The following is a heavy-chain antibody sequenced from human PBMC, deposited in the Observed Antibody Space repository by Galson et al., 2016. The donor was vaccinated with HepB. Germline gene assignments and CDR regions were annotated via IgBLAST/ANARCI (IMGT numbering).Heavy chain of an antibody. CDR1: GGSISSYY. V-gene: IGHV4-59*01. CDR3: ASPIHLWALEY. D-gene: IGHD5-18*01. CDR2: ILYSGNT. J-gene: IGHJ4*02. Sequence: SETLSLTCTVSGGSISSYYWNWTRQPPGKALEWIGYILYSGNTNYNPSLWSRVTISLDTSRNQFSLNLRSVTAADTAVYYCASPIHLWALEYWGQGTLVTVSS.